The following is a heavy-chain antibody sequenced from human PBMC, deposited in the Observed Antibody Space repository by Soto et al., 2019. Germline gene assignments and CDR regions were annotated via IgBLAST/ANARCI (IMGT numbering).Heavy chain of an antibody. CDR2: IYYDGNT. CDR3: ARLKGSGSYSRLDY. J-gene: IGHJ4*02. Sequence: EPLCLTCIVSGGSIISNSHYWGRIRQPPGKGLESIGNIYYDGNTNYNPSLKSRLMISVDTSKNQFSLKLTSVTAADTGVYYCARLKGSGSYSRLDYWAQGHLVTVSS. CDR1: GGSIISNSHY. D-gene: IGHD3-10*01. V-gene: IGHV4-39*01.